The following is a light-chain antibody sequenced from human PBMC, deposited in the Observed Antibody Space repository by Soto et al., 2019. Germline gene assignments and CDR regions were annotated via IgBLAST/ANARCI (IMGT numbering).Light chain of an antibody. V-gene: IGKV1-39*01. CDR3: QQSYSTPRT. J-gene: IGKJ1*01. CDR2: AAF. Sequence: DIQLTQSPSSLSASVGDRVTITCRASQSISSYLNWYQQKPGKAPKLMIYAAFSLQSGVPPRFGGSGSGTDFTLTISSLQPEDFATYYGQQSYSTPRTFGQGTKVEIK. CDR1: QSISSY.